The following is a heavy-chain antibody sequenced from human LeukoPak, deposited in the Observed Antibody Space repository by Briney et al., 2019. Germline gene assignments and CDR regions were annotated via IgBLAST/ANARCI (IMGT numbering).Heavy chain of an antibody. J-gene: IGHJ4*02. CDR3: ASQYRYYFDY. D-gene: IGHD1-14*01. Sequence: GGSLRLSCAASGVTLSSYGVHWVRQAPGKGLEWVAVISYDGSNKDYAASVKGRFTISRDNSKNTLYLQMNSLRAEDTAVYYCASQYRYYFDYWGQGTLVTVSS. CDR1: GVTLSSYG. CDR2: ISYDGSNK. V-gene: IGHV3-30*03.